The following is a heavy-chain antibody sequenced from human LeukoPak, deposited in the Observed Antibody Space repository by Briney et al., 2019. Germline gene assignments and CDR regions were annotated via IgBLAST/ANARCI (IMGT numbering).Heavy chain of an antibody. Sequence: GGSLRLSCAASGFTFDDYAMHSVRQAPGKGLERASGISWNSGSIGYADSVKGRFTISRDNAKNSLYLQMNSLRAEDTALYYCAASSAVAAHFDYWGQGTLVTVSS. V-gene: IGHV3-9*01. CDR1: GFTFDDYA. CDR3: AASSAVAAHFDY. J-gene: IGHJ4*02. CDR2: ISWNSGSI. D-gene: IGHD6-19*01.